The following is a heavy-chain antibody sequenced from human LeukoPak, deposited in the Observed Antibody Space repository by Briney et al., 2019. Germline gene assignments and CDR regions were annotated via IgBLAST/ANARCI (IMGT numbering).Heavy chain of an antibody. Sequence: ASVKVSCKASGYTFTGYYMHWVRQAPGQGLEWMGWINPNSGGTNYAQKFQGRVTMTRDTSISTAYMELSRLRSDDTAVYCCASGIMITFGGVIAPPSDPWGQGTLVTVSS. CDR3: ASGIMITFGGVIAPPSDP. V-gene: IGHV1-2*02. CDR2: INPNSGGT. D-gene: IGHD3-16*02. CDR1: GYTFTGYY. J-gene: IGHJ5*02.